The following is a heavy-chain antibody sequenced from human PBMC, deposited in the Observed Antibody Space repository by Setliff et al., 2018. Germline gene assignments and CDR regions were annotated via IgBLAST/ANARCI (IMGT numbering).Heavy chain of an antibody. CDR1: GFTFSSYW. CDR3: ARCSSWHGHYPHFNY. Sequence: GGSLRLSCAASGFTFSSYWMTWVRQAPGKGLEWVANIKQDGGKTYYVDSVKGRFSISRDNAKNSLYLQMNSLRAEDTAVYYCARCSSWHGHYPHFNYWGQGTLVTVSS. V-gene: IGHV3-7*01. CDR2: IKQDGGKT. D-gene: IGHD6-13*01. J-gene: IGHJ4*02.